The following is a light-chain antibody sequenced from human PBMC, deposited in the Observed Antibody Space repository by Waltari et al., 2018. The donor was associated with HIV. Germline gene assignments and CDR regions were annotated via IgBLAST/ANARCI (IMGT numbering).Light chain of an antibody. CDR1: QSVFYSSNNKNY. CDR3: QQYYSTPIA. J-gene: IGKJ3*01. V-gene: IGKV4-1*01. CDR2: WAS. Sequence: DIVMTQSPDSLAVSLGERATINCKSSQSVFYSSNNKNYLAWYQQKPGQPPKLLIYWASTRESGVPDRFSGSGSETDFTLTISSLQAEDVAVYYCQQYYSTPIAFGPGTKVHIK.